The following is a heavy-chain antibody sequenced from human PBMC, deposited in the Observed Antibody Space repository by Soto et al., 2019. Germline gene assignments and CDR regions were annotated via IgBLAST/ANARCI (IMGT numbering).Heavy chain of an antibody. V-gene: IGHV3-30*18. Sequence: GGSVRLSCAASGVRFHNFGMRWVRQAPGKGLEWVAVISYDGNNKYYADFVKGRFTISRDNSKNTLYLQMNSLRAEDTAVYYCAKAFNIMVRAVPPPDYWGHGTLVTVSS. CDR3: AKAFNIMVRAVPPPDY. D-gene: IGHD3-10*01. CDR2: ISYDGNNK. J-gene: IGHJ4*01. CDR1: GVRFHNFG.